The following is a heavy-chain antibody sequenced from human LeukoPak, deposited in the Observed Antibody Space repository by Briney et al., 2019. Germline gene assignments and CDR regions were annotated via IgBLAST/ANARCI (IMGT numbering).Heavy chain of an antibody. CDR1: GDSISGYY. J-gene: IGHJ4*02. CDR3: AKLEMTIIAFDD. V-gene: IGHV4-59*01. Sequence: SETLSLTCTVSGDSISGYYWRWIRQPPGKGLEWIGYIYYSGSTNCNPSLKSRVTISIDTSKNQFSLKLSSVTAADTAVYYCAKLEMTIIAFDDWGQGTLVTVSS. CDR2: IYYSGST. D-gene: IGHD5-24*01.